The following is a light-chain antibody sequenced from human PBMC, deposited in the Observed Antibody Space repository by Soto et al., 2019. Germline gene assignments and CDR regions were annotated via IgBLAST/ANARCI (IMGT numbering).Light chain of an antibody. J-gene: IGLJ1*01. V-gene: IGLV2-8*01. CDR2: EVT. Sequence: QSALTQPPSASGSPGQSVTISCTGASSDVGGYNYVSWYQQHPGKAPKLMIYEVTKRPSGVPDRFSGSKSGNTASLTVSGLQHEDEADYYCSSYAGGNNAYVFGTGTKLTVL. CDR3: SSYAGGNNAYV. CDR1: SSDVGGYNY.